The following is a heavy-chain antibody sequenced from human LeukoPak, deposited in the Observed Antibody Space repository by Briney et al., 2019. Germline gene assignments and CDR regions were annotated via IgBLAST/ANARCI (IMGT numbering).Heavy chain of an antibody. Sequence: ASVKVSCKASGHTFTSYGINWVRQATGQGLEWMGWMNPNSGNTGYAQKLQGRVAITRNTSMSTAYMELSSLRSEDTAVYYCARVYCGGGCYVDDAFDIWGQGTMVTVSS. CDR1: GHTFTSYG. D-gene: IGHD2-21*01. V-gene: IGHV1-8*03. J-gene: IGHJ3*02. CDR3: ARVYCGGGCYVDDAFDI. CDR2: MNPNSGNT.